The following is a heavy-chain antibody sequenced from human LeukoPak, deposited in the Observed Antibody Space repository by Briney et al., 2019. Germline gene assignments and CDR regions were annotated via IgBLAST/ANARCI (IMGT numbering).Heavy chain of an antibody. V-gene: IGHV1-46*01. CDR3: ARDLIRWSGLDY. CDR2: INPSGGST. Sequence: ASVKVSCRASRYTFTNYYMHWVRQAPGQGLEWMGIINPSGGSTTYAQKFQGRVTMTRDTSTSTVYMELSSLRSEDTAVYYCARDLIRWSGLDYWGQGTLVTVSS. J-gene: IGHJ4*02. D-gene: IGHD4-23*01. CDR1: RYTFTNYY.